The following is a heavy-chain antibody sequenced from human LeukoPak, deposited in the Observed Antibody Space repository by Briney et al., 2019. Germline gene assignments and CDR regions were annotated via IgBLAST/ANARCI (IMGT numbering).Heavy chain of an antibody. CDR2: TYTRGST. CDR3: ARDTYYYGMDV. Sequence: SETLSLTCTVSGGSISSHYWNWIRQSPGKGLEWFGYTYTRGSTNYNRSLKSRVTISVDTSKNQLSLKLSSVTAADTAVYYCARDTYYYGMDVWGPGTTVTVSS. CDR1: GGSISSHY. J-gene: IGHJ6*02. V-gene: IGHV4-4*09. D-gene: IGHD5-18*01.